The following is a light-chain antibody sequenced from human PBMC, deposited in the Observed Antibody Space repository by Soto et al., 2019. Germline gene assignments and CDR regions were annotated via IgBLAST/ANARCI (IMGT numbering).Light chain of an antibody. CDR3: QQYSSYWT. CDR1: QSISTW. Sequence: DIQMTQSPSTLPASVGDRVTITCRASQSISTWLAWYQQKPGKAPNLLIYKASYLASGVPSRFSGGGSGTEFTLTISGLQPDDFATYYCQQYSSYWTFGQGTKVEIK. CDR2: KAS. V-gene: IGKV1-5*03. J-gene: IGKJ1*01.